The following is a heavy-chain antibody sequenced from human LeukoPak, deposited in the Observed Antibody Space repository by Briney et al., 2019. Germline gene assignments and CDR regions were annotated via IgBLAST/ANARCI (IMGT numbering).Heavy chain of an antibody. V-gene: IGHV6-1*01. Sequence: SQTLSLTCAISGDSVSSNSAAWSWTRQSSSRGLEWLGRTYLRSKWFYDYAGFVKGRITITPDTSKNRVSLQLSSMTPEDTAVYYCARGAPNPGSLDYWGQGTLVTVSS. CDR1: GDSVSSNSAA. J-gene: IGHJ4*02. CDR3: ARGAPNPGSLDY. D-gene: IGHD1-14*01. CDR2: TYLRSKWFY.